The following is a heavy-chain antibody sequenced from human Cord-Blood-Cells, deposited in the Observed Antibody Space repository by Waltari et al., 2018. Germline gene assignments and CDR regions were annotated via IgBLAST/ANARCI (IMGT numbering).Heavy chain of an antibody. CDR3: ARDRDCGGDCYDY. J-gene: IGHJ4*02. V-gene: IGHV1-69*01. Sequence: QVQLVQSGAAVKKPRSSVKVSCKASGGTFSSSAISWVRQAPGQGLEWMGGIIPIFGTANYAQKFQGRVTITADESTSTAYMELSSLRSEDTAVYYCARDRDCGGDCYDYWGQGTLVTVSS. D-gene: IGHD2-21*01. CDR1: GGTFSSSA. CDR2: IIPIFGTA.